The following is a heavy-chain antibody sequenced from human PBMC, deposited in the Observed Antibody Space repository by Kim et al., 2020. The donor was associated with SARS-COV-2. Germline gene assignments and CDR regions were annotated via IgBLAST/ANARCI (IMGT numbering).Heavy chain of an antibody. D-gene: IGHD3-16*02. Sequence: GGSLRLSCAASGITFSIYAMSWVRQAPRKGLEWVSAISGSGGTTYYADSVKGRFTISRDNSKNTLYLQMNSLRAEDTAVYYCAKDGGGNFIDAFDIWGQGTMVTVSS. CDR2: ISGSGGTT. CDR3: AKDGGGNFIDAFDI. V-gene: IGHV3-23*01. J-gene: IGHJ3*02. CDR1: GITFSIYA.